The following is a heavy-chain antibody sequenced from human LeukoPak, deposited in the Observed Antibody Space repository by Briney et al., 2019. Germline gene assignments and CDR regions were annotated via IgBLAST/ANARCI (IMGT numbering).Heavy chain of an antibody. V-gene: IGHV1-8*02. CDR2: MNPNSGNT. Sequence: GASVKVSCKASGYTFTGYYMHWVRQAPGHGLEWMGWMNPNSGNTGYAQKFQGRVTMTRNTSISTAYMELSSLRSEDTAVYYCARVSTRFYYYGMDVWGQGTTVTVSS. CDR1: GYTFTGYY. CDR3: ARVSTRFYYYGMDV. J-gene: IGHJ6*02.